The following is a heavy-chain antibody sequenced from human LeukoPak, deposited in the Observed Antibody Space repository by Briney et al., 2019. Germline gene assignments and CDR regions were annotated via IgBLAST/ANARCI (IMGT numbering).Heavy chain of an antibody. J-gene: IGHJ4*02. CDR3: ARHLVDRGVFKPIGSY. CDR1: GGSISSSSYY. CDR2: IYYSGST. D-gene: IGHD3-10*01. Sequence: PSETLSLTCTVSGGSISSSSYYWGWIRQPPGEGLEWIGSIYYSGSTYYNPSLKSRVTISVDTSKNQFSLKLSSVTAADTAVYYCARHLVDRGVFKPIGSYWGQGTLVTVSS. V-gene: IGHV4-39*01.